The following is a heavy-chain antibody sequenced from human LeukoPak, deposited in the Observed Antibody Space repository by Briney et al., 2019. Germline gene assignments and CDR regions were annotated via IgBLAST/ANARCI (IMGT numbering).Heavy chain of an antibody. CDR2: INPSGGST. V-gene: IGHV1-46*01. D-gene: IGHD3-10*01. CDR1: GYTFTSYY. CDR3: ATELKNYYGSGSYKTHDY. J-gene: IGHJ4*02. Sequence: ASVKVSCKASGYTFTSYYIHWVRQAPGQGLEWMGIINPSGGSTSYAQKFQGRVTMTRDTSTSTVYMELSSLRSEDTAVYYCATELKNYYGSGSYKTHDYWGQGTLVTVSS.